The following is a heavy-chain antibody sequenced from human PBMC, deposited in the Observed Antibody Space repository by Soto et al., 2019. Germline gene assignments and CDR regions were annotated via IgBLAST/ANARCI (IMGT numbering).Heavy chain of an antibody. CDR3: ARGGWTTYYSPFFDY. Sequence: QITLKESGPTLVRPTQTLTLTCTFSGFSLSSSGVGVGWIRQPPGKALEWLALIYWDDDKRYSPSLKSRLTITKDTSKNQGVLTLTKLDTVDTATYCCARGGWTTYYSPFFDYWGQGTLVTVSS. V-gene: IGHV2-5*02. CDR2: IYWDDDK. J-gene: IGHJ4*02. CDR1: GFSLSSSGVG. D-gene: IGHD3-10*01.